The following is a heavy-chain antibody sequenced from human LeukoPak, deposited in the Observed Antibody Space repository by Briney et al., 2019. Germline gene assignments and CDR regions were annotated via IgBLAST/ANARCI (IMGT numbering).Heavy chain of an antibody. CDR1: GFIFGEYA. Sequence: GGSLRLSCTASGFIFGEYAMHWVRQAPGKGLEWAAGISWDSANVAYVDSVKGRFIISRDSAKNSLHLQMNSLRPEDTALYLCAKGMRASIGTSIFGSWGQGNLVTVSS. V-gene: IGHV3-9*01. D-gene: IGHD1-1*01. J-gene: IGHJ4*02. CDR3: AKGMRASIGTSIFGS. CDR2: ISWDSANV.